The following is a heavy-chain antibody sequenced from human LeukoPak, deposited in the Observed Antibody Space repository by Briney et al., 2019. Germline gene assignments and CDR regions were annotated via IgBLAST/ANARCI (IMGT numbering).Heavy chain of an antibody. J-gene: IGHJ2*01. CDR1: GGSISSYF. Sequence: SETLSLTCTVSGGSISSYFWSWIRQPPGKGLEWIAYIYYSGSTYYNPSLKSRVTISVDTSKNRFSLKLSSVTAADTAVYYCARSYYDSRGYYQSWYFDLWGRGTLVTVSS. CDR3: ARSYYDSRGYYQSWYFDL. CDR2: IYYSGST. D-gene: IGHD3-22*01. V-gene: IGHV4-59*12.